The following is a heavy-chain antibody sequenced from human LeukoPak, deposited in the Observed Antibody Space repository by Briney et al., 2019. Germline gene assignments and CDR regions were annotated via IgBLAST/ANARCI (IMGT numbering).Heavy chain of an antibody. V-gene: IGHV3-30*18. CDR2: ISYDGSNK. Sequence: GRSLRLSCAASGFTFSSYGMHWVRQASGKGLEWVAVISYDGSNKYYADSVKGRFTISRDNSKNTLYLQMNSLRAEDTAVYYCAKRVDNWFDPWGQGTLVTVSS. CDR3: AKRVDNWFDP. J-gene: IGHJ5*02. CDR1: GFTFSSYG. D-gene: IGHD2-15*01.